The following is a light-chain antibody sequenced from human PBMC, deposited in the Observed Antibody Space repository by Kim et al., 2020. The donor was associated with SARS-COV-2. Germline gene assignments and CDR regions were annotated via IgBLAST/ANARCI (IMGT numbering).Light chain of an antibody. CDR3: QAWDIGTAV. V-gene: IGLV3-1*01. J-gene: IGLJ3*02. CDR1: KLGDNF. CDR2: QDS. Sequence: SVSPEHTSPFPSAQNKLGDNFVTGYQQNPGQPPVVCIYQDSLRPSEFPKRFSGPNPVNTATLTISGTQAMDEADFFCQAWDIGTAVFGGGTQLTVL.